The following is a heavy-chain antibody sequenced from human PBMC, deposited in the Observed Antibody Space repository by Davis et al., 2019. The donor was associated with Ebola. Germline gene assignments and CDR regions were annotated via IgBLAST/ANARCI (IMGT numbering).Heavy chain of an antibody. J-gene: IGHJ6*02. D-gene: IGHD2-8*01. CDR2: MFYSGST. V-gene: IGHV4-39*01. Sequence: MPSETLSLTCSVSGDSISSSSYYWGWIRQPPGKGLEWIGSMFYSGSTYYNPSLKSRVTISVDTSKNQFSLKLNSVTAADTAVYYCARHTAYAMSRMDVWGQGTTVTVSS. CDR1: GDSISSSSYY. CDR3: ARHTAYAMSRMDV.